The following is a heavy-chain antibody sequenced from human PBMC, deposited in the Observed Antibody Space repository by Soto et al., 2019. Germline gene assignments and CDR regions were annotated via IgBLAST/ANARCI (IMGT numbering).Heavy chain of an antibody. J-gene: IGHJ5*02. D-gene: IGHD6-13*01. CDR3: ARAFHIAAAGKGANWLDP. CDR1: GGSISSGGYY. CDR2: IYYSGST. V-gene: IGHV4-31*03. Sequence: SETLSLTCTVSGGSISSGGYYWSWIRQHPGKGLEWIGYIYYSGSTYYNPSLKSRVTISVDTSKNQFSLKLSSVTAADTAVYYCARAFHIAAAGKGANWLDPWGQGTLVTVFS.